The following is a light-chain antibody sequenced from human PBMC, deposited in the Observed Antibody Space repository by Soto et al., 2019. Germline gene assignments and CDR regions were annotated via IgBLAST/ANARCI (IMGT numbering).Light chain of an antibody. CDR3: CSHAGIFVV. CDR1: SSDVGGYKY. CDR2: DVS. J-gene: IGLJ2*01. V-gene: IGLV2-11*01. Sequence: QSALTQPRSVSGSPGQSVTISCTGTSSDVGGYKYVSWYQQHPGKAPKLMIYDVSKRPSGVPDRFSGSKSGNTASLTISGLQAEDEADYYCCSHAGIFVVFGGGTKLTVL.